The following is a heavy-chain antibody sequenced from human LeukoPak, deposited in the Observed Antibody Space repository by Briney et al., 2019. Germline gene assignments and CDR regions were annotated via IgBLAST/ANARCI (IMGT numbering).Heavy chain of an antibody. CDR3: AKARTTVTAMDY. CDR2: ISGSGGST. V-gene: IGHV3-23*01. J-gene: IGHJ4*02. CDR1: GFTFSSYS. D-gene: IGHD4-17*01. Sequence: GGSLRLSCAASGFTFSSYSTNWVRQAPGKGLEWVSAISGSGGSTYYADSVKGRFTISRDNSKKTLYLQMNSLRAEDTAVYYCAKARTTVTAMDYWGQGTLVTVSS.